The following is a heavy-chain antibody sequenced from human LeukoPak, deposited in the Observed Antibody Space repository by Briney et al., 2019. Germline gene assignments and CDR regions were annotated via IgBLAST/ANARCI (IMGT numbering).Heavy chain of an antibody. Sequence: GGSLRLSCAASGFTFSSYTMNWVRQAPGKGLEWVAVVSYEGTIKYYSDSAKGRFTISRDNSNSLISLQMNNLTTEDTAAYYCAREKFDSWGQGTLVTVSP. V-gene: IGHV3-30*03. CDR1: GFTFSSYT. J-gene: IGHJ5*01. CDR3: AREKFDS. CDR2: VSYEGTIK.